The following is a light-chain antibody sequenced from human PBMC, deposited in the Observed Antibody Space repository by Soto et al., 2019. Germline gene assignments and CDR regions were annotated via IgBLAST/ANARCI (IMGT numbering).Light chain of an antibody. CDR1: SSNIGAGYD. Sequence: QSVLTQPPSVSGAPGQRVTISCTGSSSNIGAGYDVHWYQQLPGTAPKLLIFENSNRPSGVPYRFSGSKSGTSASLAITGLQAEDEAEYYCQSYDSGLSGAVFGTATKLTVL. J-gene: IGLJ1*01. CDR3: QSYDSGLSGAV. CDR2: ENS. V-gene: IGLV1-40*01.